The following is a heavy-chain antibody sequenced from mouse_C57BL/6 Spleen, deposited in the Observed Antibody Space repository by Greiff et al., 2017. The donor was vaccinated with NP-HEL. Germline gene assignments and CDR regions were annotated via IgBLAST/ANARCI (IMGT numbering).Heavy chain of an antibody. J-gene: IGHJ1*03. Sequence: QVQLQQPGTELVKPGASVKLSCKASGYTFTSYWMHWVKQRPGQGLEWIGNINPRNGGTNYNEKFKSKATLTVDKSSSTAYMQLSSLTTEDSAVYYGARSKSYDGRRGPYFDVWGTGTTVTVSS. V-gene: IGHV1-53*01. D-gene: IGHD1-1*01. CDR3: ARSKSYDGRRGPYFDV. CDR2: INPRNGGT. CDR1: GYTFTSYW.